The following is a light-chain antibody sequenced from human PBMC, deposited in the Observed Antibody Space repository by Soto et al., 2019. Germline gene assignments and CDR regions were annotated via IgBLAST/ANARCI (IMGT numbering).Light chain of an antibody. CDR3: CSYAGSYTYV. V-gene: IGLV2-11*01. CDR1: SSDVGGYNF. Sequence: QSVLTQPRSVSGSPGQSVTISCTGTSSDVGGYNFVSWYQQHPGNAPKLMIYDVSKRPSGVPDRFSGSKSGNTAFLTISGLQAEDEADYYCCSYAGSYTYVFGTGTKVTVL. CDR2: DVS. J-gene: IGLJ1*01.